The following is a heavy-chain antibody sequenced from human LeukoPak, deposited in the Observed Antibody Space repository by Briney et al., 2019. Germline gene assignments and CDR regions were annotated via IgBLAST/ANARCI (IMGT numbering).Heavy chain of an antibody. J-gene: IGHJ4*02. CDR1: GFTVSSNY. CDR3: ARKRPNYFDY. V-gene: IGHV3-53*01. CDR2: IYSGGTT. Sequence: GGSLRLSCAASGFTVSSNYMSWVRQAPGKGLEWVSVIYSGGTTYYADSVKGRFTISRDNSKNTLYLQMNSLRAEDTALYYCARKRPNYFDYWGQGTLVTVSS.